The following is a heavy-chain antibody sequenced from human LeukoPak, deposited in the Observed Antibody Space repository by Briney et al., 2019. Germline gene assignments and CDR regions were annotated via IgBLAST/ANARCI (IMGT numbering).Heavy chain of an antibody. Sequence: PGGSLRLSCAASGFTFSNSGMSWVRQAPGKGLEWVSYISSSSSTIYYADSVKGRFTISRDNAKNSLYLQMNSLRAEDTAVYYCARVYYYYMGVWGKGTTVTVSS. V-gene: IGHV3-48*01. J-gene: IGHJ6*03. CDR2: ISSSSSTI. CDR3: ARVYYYYMGV. CDR1: GFTFSNSG.